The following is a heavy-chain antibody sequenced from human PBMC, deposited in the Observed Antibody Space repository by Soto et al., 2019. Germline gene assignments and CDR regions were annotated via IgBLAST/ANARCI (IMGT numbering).Heavy chain of an antibody. CDR3: ARDIVRGDYYYGMDV. D-gene: IGHD3-10*01. J-gene: IGHJ6*04. V-gene: IGHV4-31*02. CDR1: GGSISSGGYY. Sequence: PSETLSLTCTVSGGSISSGGYYWSWIRQHPGKGLEWIGYIYYSGSTYYNPSLKSRVTISVDTSKNQFSLKLSSVTAADTAVYYCARDIVRGDYYYGMDVWGKGTTVTVSS. CDR2: IYYSGST.